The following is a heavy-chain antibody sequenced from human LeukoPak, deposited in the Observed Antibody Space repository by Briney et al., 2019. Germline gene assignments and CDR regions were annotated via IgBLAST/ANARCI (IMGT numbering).Heavy chain of an antibody. CDR2: INTNTGNP. CDR1: GYTFTSYA. V-gene: IGHV7-4-1*02. J-gene: IGHJ4*02. CDR3: AREGIAAAGTWGDY. Sequence: ASVKVSCKASGYTFTSYAMNWVRQAPGQGLEWTGWINTNTGNPTYAQGFTGRFVFSLDTSVSTAYLQISSLKAEDTAVYYCAREGIAAAGTWGDYWGQGTLVTVSS. D-gene: IGHD6-13*01.